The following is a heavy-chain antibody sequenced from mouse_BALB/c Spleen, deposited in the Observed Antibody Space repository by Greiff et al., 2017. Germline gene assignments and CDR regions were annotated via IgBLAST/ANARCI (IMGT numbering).Heavy chain of an antibody. Sequence: EVHLVESGGGLVQPGGSRKLSCAASGFTFSSFGMHWVRQAPEKGLEWVAYISSGSSIIYYADTVKGRFTISRDNPKNTLFLQMTSLRSEDTAMYYCARSDRYYYAMDYWGQGTSGTVSS. CDR3: ARSDRYYYAMDY. J-gene: IGHJ4*01. CDR2: ISSGSSII. V-gene: IGHV5-17*02. D-gene: IGHD2-14*01. CDR1: GFTFSSFG.